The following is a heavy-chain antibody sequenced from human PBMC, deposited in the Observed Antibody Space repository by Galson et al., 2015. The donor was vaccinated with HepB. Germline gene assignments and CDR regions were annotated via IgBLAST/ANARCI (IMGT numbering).Heavy chain of an antibody. Sequence: SLRLSCAASGFTFSSYAMGWVRQAPGKGLEWVSAISGSGGSTYYADSVKGRFTISRDNSKNTLYLQMNSPRAEDTAVYYCAKLPLPLWFGENYYYGMDVWGQGTTVTVSS. CDR3: AKLPLPLWFGENYYYGMDV. D-gene: IGHD3-10*01. V-gene: IGHV3-23*01. J-gene: IGHJ6*02. CDR2: ISGSGGST. CDR1: GFTFSSYA.